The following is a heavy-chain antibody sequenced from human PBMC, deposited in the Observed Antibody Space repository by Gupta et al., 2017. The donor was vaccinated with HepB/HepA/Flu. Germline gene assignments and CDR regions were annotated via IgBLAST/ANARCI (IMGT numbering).Heavy chain of an antibody. J-gene: IGHJ4*02. V-gene: IGHV4-34*01. CDR2: INHSGST. D-gene: IGHD5-18*01. Sequence: QVQLQQWGAGLLKPSETLSLTCAVYGGSFRGYYWSWIRQPPGKGLEWIGEINHSGSTNYNPALKSRVTISVDTSKNKVSLKLRSVTAAVTAVYYCARDLGYSYGHRGLDYGDQGTLVTVYS. CDR1: GGSFRGYY. CDR3: ARDLGYSYGHRGLDY.